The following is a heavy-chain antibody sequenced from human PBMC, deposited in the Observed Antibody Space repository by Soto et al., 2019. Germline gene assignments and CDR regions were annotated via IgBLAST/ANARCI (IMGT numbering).Heavy chain of an antibody. CDR3: VNSPDSYPSDY. CDR1: GFSLSTFGMG. Sequence: QITLRESGPTLVKPTQPLTLTCTFSGFSLSTFGMGVGWIRQPPGRALEWLALIYWNDDKRYSPSLNGRLTIAKDTSKTLVVLTMTNVDPVAAATYYCVNSPDSYPSDYWGQGTLVTVSS. D-gene: IGHD5-18*01. CDR2: IYWNDDK. V-gene: IGHV2-5*01. J-gene: IGHJ4*02.